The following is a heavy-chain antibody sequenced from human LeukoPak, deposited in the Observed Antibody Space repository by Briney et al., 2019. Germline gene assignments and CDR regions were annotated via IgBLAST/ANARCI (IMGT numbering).Heavy chain of an antibody. V-gene: IGHV3-23*01. Sequence: GGSLRRSCAASGFTFSSYDMSLVRQAPGKGLEWVSAIFGGYTYYADSVKGRFTISTDSSKNTLYLQMNSLRAEDTAVYYCASHTSSYGSGSYFIWGQGTLVTVSS. D-gene: IGHD3-10*01. CDR3: ASHTSSYGSGSYFI. CDR1: GFTFSSYD. CDR2: IFGGYT. J-gene: IGHJ4*02.